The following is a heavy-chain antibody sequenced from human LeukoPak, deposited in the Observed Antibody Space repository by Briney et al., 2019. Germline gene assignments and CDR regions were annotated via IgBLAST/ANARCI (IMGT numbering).Heavy chain of an antibody. V-gene: IGHV3-48*03. D-gene: IGHD2/OR15-2a*01. Sequence: GGSLRLSCAASGFTFRTYEMNWVRQAPGKGLEWLSYISSSGSTIYQADAVKGRFTISRDNAKNSLFLQMNGLRGEDTAVYYCARDSMTSGEFDYWGQGTVVTVSS. CDR2: ISSSGSTI. J-gene: IGHJ4*02. CDR3: ARDSMTSGEFDY. CDR1: GFTFRTYE.